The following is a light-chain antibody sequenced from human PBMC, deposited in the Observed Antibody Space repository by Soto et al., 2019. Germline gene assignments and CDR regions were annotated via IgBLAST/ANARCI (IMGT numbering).Light chain of an antibody. J-gene: IGLJ1*01. Sequence: QAVLTQPASVSGSPGQSITISCTGTSGDIGSYNYVSWYQQHPGKAPKLMISEVSNRPSGVSNRFSASKSGNTASLTISGLQAEDEADYYCATWDDSLNGAYVFGTGTKLTVL. CDR3: ATWDDSLNGAYV. CDR1: SGDIGSYNY. V-gene: IGLV2-14*01. CDR2: EVS.